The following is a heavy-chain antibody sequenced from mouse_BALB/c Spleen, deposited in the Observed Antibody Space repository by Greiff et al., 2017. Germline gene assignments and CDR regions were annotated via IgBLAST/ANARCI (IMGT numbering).Heavy chain of an antibody. D-gene: IGHD2-14*01. CDR2: IDPENGDT. CDR3: ARSRGVPDY. J-gene: IGHJ2*01. V-gene: IGHV14-4*02. CDR1: GFNIKDYY. Sequence: VQLKESGAELVRSGASVKLSCTASGFNIKDYYMHWVKQRPEQGLEWIGWIDPENGDTEYAPKFQGKATMTADISSNTAYLQLSSLTSEDTAVYYCARSRGVPDYWGQGTTLTVSA.